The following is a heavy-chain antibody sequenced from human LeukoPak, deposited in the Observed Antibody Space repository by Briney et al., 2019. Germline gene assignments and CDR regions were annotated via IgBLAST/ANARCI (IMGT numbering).Heavy chain of an antibody. V-gene: IGHV1-69*01. J-gene: IGHJ5*02. D-gene: IGHD3-10*01. CDR1: GGTFSSYA. Sequence: SVKVSCKASGGTFSSYAISWVRQAPGQGLEWMGGIIPIFGTANYAQKFQGGVTITADESTSTAYMELSSLRSEDTAVYYCARAPLRGNNWFDPWGQGTLVTVSS. CDR2: IIPIFGTA. CDR3: ARAPLRGNNWFDP.